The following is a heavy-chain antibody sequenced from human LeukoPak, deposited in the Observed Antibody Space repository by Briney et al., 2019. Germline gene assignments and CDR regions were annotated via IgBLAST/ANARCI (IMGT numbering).Heavy chain of an antibody. CDR3: ARDRRIAVAGTGGYNWFDP. V-gene: IGHV3-48*03. CDR2: ISSSGSTI. Sequence: PGGSLRLSCAASGFTFSSYEMNWVRQAPGKGLEWVSYISSSGSTIYYADSVKGRFTISRDNSKNTLYLQMNSLRAEDTAVYYCARDRRIAVAGTGGYNWFDPWGQGTLVTVSS. CDR1: GFTFSSYE. J-gene: IGHJ5*02. D-gene: IGHD6-19*01.